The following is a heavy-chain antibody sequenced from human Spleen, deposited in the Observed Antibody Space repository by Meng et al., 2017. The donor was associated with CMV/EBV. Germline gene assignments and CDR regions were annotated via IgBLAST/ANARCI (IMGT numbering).Heavy chain of an antibody. CDR3: AKDRTTFCPNGLCYAMDY. J-gene: IGHJ4*02. D-gene: IGHD2-8*01. V-gene: IGHV3-23*01. CDR1: GFAFRSYA. CDR2: VTGSGATT. Sequence: GEPLKISCAASGFAFRSYAMSWVRQAPGKGLEWVSMVTGSGATTSYADSVKGRFTISRDNSRNTLFLQMNSLRPEDTAIYYCAKDRTTFCPNGLCYAMDYWGQGTLVTVSS.